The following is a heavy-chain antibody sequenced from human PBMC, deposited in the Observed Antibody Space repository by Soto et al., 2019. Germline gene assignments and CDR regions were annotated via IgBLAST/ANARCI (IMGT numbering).Heavy chain of an antibody. J-gene: IGHJ6*03. CDR2: IVPIIGTA. V-gene: IGHV1-69*13. CDR3: AARSGYYTSYYYLAV. D-gene: IGHD3-3*01. CDR1: GGTFSSYA. Sequence: SVKVSCKASGGTFSSYAISWVRQAPGQGLEWMGGIVPIIGTANYAQKFQGRVTITADESTSTAYMELSSLRSGDTAIYYCAARSGYYTSYYYLAVWGEGTTVTVSS.